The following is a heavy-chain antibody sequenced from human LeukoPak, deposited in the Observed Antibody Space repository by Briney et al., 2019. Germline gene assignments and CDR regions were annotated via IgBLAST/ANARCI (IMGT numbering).Heavy chain of an antibody. CDR3: ARDPSMTTVTTFDY. CDR1: GFAFSSYS. V-gene: IGHV3-48*02. Sequence: GGSLRLSCAASGFAFSSYSMNWVRQAPGKGLEWVSYISSSSNTIYYADSVKGRFTISRDNAKNSLYLQMNSLRDEDTAVYYCARDPSMTTVTTFDYWGQGTLVTVSS. D-gene: IGHD4-17*01. CDR2: ISSSSNTI. J-gene: IGHJ4*02.